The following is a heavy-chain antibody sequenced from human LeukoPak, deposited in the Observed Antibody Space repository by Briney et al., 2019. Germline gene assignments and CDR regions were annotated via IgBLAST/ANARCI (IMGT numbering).Heavy chain of an antibody. J-gene: IGHJ4*02. CDR1: GLSSTSYR. V-gene: IGHV3-33*08. Sequence: PGGSLRPSCAPSGLSSTSYRTHWVRQAPGKGLEWVAVMWYDGSKKYYADSVKGRFTVSRDNSKNTLYLEMNSLRAEDTAVYYCARSMAAADYWGPGTLVTVSS. D-gene: IGHD6-13*01. CDR3: ARSMAAADY. CDR2: MWYDGSKK.